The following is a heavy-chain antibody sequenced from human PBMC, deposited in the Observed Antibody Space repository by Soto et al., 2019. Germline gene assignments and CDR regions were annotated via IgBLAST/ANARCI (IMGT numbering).Heavy chain of an antibody. CDR1: GFTFSSYS. V-gene: IGHV3-48*02. J-gene: IGHJ6*02. D-gene: IGHD3-22*01. CDR3: AGVNYFYRSGYIYGMDV. CDR2: ISSSSSTI. Sequence: EVQLVESGGGLVQPGGSLRLSCAASGFTFSSYSMNWVRQAPGKGLEWVSYISSSSSTIYYADSVKGRFTISGDNAKNLLYRQMNSLKDEDTAVYYCAGVNYFYRSGYIYGMDVWGQGTTVTVSS.